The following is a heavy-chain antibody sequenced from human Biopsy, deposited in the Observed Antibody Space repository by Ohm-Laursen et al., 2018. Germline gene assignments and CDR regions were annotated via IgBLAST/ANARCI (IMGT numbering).Heavy chain of an antibody. Sequence: SLRLSCAASGFTFSDYAMNWVRQAPGKGLEWVSTISGSGGNTYYADSVRGRFTVSRDGSKSTLYLQMSSLSAEDTAFYYCAKGGYCTTSSCYMGLDYWGQGTLVTVSS. CDR3: AKGGYCTTSSCYMGLDY. D-gene: IGHD2-2*02. CDR1: GFTFSDYA. V-gene: IGHV3-23*01. CDR2: ISGSGGNT. J-gene: IGHJ4*02.